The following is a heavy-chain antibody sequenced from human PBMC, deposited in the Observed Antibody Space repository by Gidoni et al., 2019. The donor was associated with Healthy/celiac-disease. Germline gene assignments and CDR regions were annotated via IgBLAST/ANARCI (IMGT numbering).Heavy chain of an antibody. CDR2: INHPGST. Sequence: QVQLEQWGAGQLKRSETLSITCAVSVGSFSGYYWSGIRQPPGHGLEWMVEINHPGSTHYTPSLKSRVTISVDTAKNPFSLNLSSVTAADTAVYYCARSYSYGLYFDYWGQGTLVTVSS. J-gene: IGHJ4*02. D-gene: IGHD5-18*01. CDR3: ARSYSYGLYFDY. CDR1: VGSFSGYY. V-gene: IGHV4-34*01.